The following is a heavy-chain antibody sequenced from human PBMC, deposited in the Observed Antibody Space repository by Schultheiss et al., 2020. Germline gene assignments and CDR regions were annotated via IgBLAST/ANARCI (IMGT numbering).Heavy chain of an antibody. CDR1: GFIFSSYA. D-gene: IGHD2-2*01. Sequence: GGSLRLSCAASGFIFSSYAMHWVRQAPGKGLEWVATISYDGSNKYYADSVQGRFTISRDNSKNTLYLQMDSLRGEDTAIFHCARDCSSISCYVAAGDYYGLDVWGQGTTVTVSS. J-gene: IGHJ6*02. CDR3: ARDCSSISCYVAAGDYYGLDV. CDR2: ISYDGSNK. V-gene: IGHV3-30*01.